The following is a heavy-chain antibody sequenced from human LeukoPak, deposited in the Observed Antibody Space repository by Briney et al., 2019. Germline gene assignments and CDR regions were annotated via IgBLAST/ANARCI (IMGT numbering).Heavy chain of an antibody. J-gene: IGHJ6*03. CDR3: ARGASDYSSGWGYYYYYMDV. Sequence: SVKVSCKASGYTFTSYGISWVRQAPGQGLEWMGGIIPIFGTANYAQKFQGRVTITADKSTSTAYMELSSLRSEDTAVYYCARGASDYSSGWGYYYYYMDVWGKGTTVTISS. CDR2: IIPIFGTA. CDR1: GYTFTSYG. D-gene: IGHD6-19*01. V-gene: IGHV1-69*06.